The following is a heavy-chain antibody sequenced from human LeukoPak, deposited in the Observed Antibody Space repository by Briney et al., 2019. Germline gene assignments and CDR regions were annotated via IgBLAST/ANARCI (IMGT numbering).Heavy chain of an antibody. CDR3: ARDRRGYSYAASRSFDY. D-gene: IGHD5-18*01. Sequence: ASVTVSFTASGYTFTSYGISWVRQAPGQGLEWMGWISAYNGNTNYAQKLQGRVTMTTDTSTSTAYMELRSLRSDDTAVYYCARDRRGYSYAASRSFDYWGQGTLVTVSS. CDR1: GYTFTSYG. V-gene: IGHV1-18*01. CDR2: ISAYNGNT. J-gene: IGHJ4*02.